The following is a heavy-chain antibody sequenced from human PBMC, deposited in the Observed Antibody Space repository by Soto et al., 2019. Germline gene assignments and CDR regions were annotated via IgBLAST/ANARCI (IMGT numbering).Heavy chain of an antibody. V-gene: IGHV1-3*01. CDR1: GYTFTSYA. CDR3: ARSIVVVTSFDY. J-gene: IGHJ4*02. Sequence: QVQLVQSGAEVKKPGASVKVSCKASGYTFTSYAMHWVRQAPGQRLEWMGWINAGNGNTKYSQKFQGRVTITRDTSASTGYMELSSLRSGDTAVYYCARSIVVVTSFDYWGQGTLVTVSS. D-gene: IGHD3-22*01. CDR2: INAGNGNT.